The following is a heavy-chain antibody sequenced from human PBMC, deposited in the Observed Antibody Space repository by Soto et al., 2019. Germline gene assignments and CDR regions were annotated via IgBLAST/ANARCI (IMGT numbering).Heavy chain of an antibody. CDR3: ARVRLGSSCYFDY. Sequence: SETLSLTCAVSGGSISSGGYSWSWIRQPPGKGLEWIGYIYHSGSTYYNPSLKSRVTISVDRSKNQFSLKLSSVTAADTAVYYCARVRLGSSCYFDYWGQGTLVTVSS. CDR2: IYHSGST. D-gene: IGHD6-13*01. V-gene: IGHV4-30-2*01. CDR1: GGSISSGGYS. J-gene: IGHJ4*02.